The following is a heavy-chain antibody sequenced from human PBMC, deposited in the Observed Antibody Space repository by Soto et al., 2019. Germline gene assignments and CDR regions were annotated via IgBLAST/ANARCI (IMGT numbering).Heavy chain of an antibody. V-gene: IGHV1-69*01. CDR3: AGTIAAAGFYYYGMEV. CDR2: IIPTFGTA. Sequence: QVQLVQSGAVVKKPGASVKVSCKASGGTFSSYAISWVRQAPGQGLEWMGGIIPTFGTANYAQKCKCRVTITVDDCTSTAYMELGSLRTEDRVVYYCAGTIAAAGFYYYGMEVWGQGTTVAVSS. D-gene: IGHD6-13*01. CDR1: GGTFSSYA. J-gene: IGHJ6*02.